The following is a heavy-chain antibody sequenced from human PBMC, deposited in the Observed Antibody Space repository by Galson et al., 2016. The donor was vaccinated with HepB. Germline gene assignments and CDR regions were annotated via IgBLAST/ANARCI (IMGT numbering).Heavy chain of an antibody. V-gene: IGHV3-48*03. CDR1: GFIFSNYE. Sequence: SLRLSCAASGFIFSNYEMNWVRQAPGKGLEWLSYISGSGDPIYYADSVQGRFSISRDNSKNSLYLQMNSLRAENTAVYYCARDLRLGAVIRGDSWGQGNLVIVSS. J-gene: IGHJ1*01. CDR3: ARDLRLGAVIRGDS. CDR2: ISGSGDPI. D-gene: IGHD3-16*01.